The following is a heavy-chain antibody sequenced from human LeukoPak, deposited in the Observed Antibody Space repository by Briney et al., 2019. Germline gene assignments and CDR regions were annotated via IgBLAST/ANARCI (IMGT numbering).Heavy chain of an antibody. J-gene: IGHJ6*03. Sequence: GGSLRLSCGGSGFNFSHYEMNWVRQDPGKGLEWVSYISSSSSTIYYADSVKGRFTISRDNAKNSLYLQMNSLRAEDTAVYYCARDWVQRNYYYYYMDVWGKGTTVTVSS. V-gene: IGHV3-48*03. D-gene: IGHD3-16*01. CDR3: ARDWVQRNYYYYYMDV. CDR1: GFNFSHYE. CDR2: ISSSSSTI.